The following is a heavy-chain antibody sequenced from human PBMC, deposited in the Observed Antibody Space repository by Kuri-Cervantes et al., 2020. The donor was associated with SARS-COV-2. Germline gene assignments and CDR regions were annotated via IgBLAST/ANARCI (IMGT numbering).Heavy chain of an antibody. J-gene: IGHJ6*03. CDR2: INPNSGGT. V-gene: IGHV1-2*02. CDR3: ARVDFWSGYDVMDV. CDR1: GGTFSSYA. Sequence: ASVKVSCKASGGTFSSYAISWVRQAPGQGLEWMGWINPNSGGTNYAQKFRGRVTMTRDTSISTAYMELSRLRSDDTAVYYCARVDFWSGYDVMDVWGKGTTVTVSS. D-gene: IGHD3-3*01.